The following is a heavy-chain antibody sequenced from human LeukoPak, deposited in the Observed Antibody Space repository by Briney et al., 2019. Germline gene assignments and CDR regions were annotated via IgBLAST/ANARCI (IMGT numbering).Heavy chain of an antibody. CDR1: GGSISSYY. D-gene: IGHD3-9*01. CDR2: IYNSGST. CDR3: ARERFDPLTGYEYYHDY. Sequence: SETLSLTCTVSGGSISSYYWSWIRQPPGKGLEWIGYIYNSGSTNYNPSLKSRVTISVDTSKNQFSLKLSSVTAANTAVYYCARERFDPLTGYEYYHDYWGQGTLVTVSS. V-gene: IGHV4-4*08. J-gene: IGHJ4*02.